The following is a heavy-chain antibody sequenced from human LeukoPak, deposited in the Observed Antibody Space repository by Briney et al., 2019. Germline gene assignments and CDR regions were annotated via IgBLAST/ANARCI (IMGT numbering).Heavy chain of an antibody. V-gene: IGHV4-39*07. J-gene: IGHJ3*02. CDR2: IYYSGST. D-gene: IGHD6-19*01. Sequence: SETLSLTCTVSGASISGSSYYWGWIRQPPGKGLEWIGSIYYSGSTYYNPSLKSRVTISVDTSKNQFSLKLSSVTAADTAVYYCAREQAFMINPQWLVLTAAFDIWGQGTMVTVSS. CDR1: GASISGSSYY. CDR3: AREQAFMINPQWLVLTAAFDI.